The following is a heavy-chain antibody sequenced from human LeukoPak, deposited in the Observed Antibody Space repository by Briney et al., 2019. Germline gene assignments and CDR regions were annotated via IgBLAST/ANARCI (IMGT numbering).Heavy chain of an antibody. Sequence: GGSLRLSCAASGFTFSSYSMNWVRQAPGKGLEWVSSISSSSSTIYYADSVKGRFTISRDNAKNSLYLQMNSLRAEDTAVYYCARESLSRYSGSYSGYWGQGTLVTVSS. CDR3: ARESLSRYSGSYSGY. CDR2: ISSSSSTI. J-gene: IGHJ4*02. V-gene: IGHV3-48*04. D-gene: IGHD1-26*01. CDR1: GFTFSSYS.